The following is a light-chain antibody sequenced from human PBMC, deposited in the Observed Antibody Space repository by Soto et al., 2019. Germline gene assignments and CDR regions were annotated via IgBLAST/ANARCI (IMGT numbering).Light chain of an antibody. CDR2: GAS. CDR1: QSVSSSY. J-gene: IGKJ3*01. V-gene: IGKV3D-7*01. CDR3: QQDYTRFT. Sequence: PWERVTLSCRASQSVSSSYLTWYQQKPGQAPRLLIYGASTRATSIPARFSGSGSGTDFTLTISSLQPEDFAVYYCQQDYTRFTFGPGTKVDIK.